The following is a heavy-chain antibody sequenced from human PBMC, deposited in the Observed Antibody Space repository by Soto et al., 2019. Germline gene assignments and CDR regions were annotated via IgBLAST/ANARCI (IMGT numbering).Heavy chain of an antibody. CDR1: GFTFSSYG. CDR3: AKDQENGNYDTTRPTDC. V-gene: IGHV3-30*18. Sequence: GGSLRLSCAASGFTFSSYGMHWVRQAPGKGLEWVAVISYDGSYKNYVDSVKGRFTISRDNSKSTLYLQMNSLRPEDTAVYYCAKDQENGNYDTTRPTDCWGHGTLVTVSS. J-gene: IGHJ4*01. D-gene: IGHD4-4*01. CDR2: ISYDGSYK.